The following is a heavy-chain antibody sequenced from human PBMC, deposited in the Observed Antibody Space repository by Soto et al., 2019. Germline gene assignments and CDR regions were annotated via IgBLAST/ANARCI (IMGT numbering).Heavy chain of an antibody. D-gene: IGHD3-9*01. CDR3: ARGEPDILTGPEGPIWYGMDV. CDR2: INHSGST. V-gene: IGHV4-34*01. J-gene: IGHJ6*02. CDR1: GGSFSGYY. Sequence: SETLSLTCAVYGGSFSGYYWSWIRQPPGKGLEWIGEINHSGSTNYNPSLKSRVTISVDTSKNQFSLKLSSVTAADTAVYYCARGEPDILTGPEGPIWYGMDVWGQGTTVTVSS.